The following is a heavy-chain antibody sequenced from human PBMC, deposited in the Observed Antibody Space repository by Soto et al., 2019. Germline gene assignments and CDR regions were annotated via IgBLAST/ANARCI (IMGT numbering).Heavy chain of an antibody. J-gene: IGHJ6*03. CDR1: GFTFSTYA. V-gene: IGHV3-23*01. CDR2: ISEGGGST. Sequence: PGGSLRLSCAASGFTFSTYAMSWVRQAPGKGLEWVSSISEGGGSTYYADSVKGRFTVSRDNSKNTLYLQMNSLRAEDTAVYYCAKRGSNYYHFYMDVRGKGTTVTVSS. CDR3: AKRGSNYYHFYMDV. D-gene: IGHD6-6*01.